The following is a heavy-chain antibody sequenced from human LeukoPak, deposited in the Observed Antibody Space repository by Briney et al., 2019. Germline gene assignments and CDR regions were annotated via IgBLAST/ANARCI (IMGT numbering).Heavy chain of an antibody. Sequence: ASVKVSCKASGYSFTSNYIHWVRQAPGQGLVWMGMIYPRDGSTSYAQKFQGRVTVTRDTSTSTVHMELSGLRSEDTAVYYCARDQEAFDYWGQGTLVTVSS. V-gene: IGHV1-46*01. CDR3: ARDQEAFDY. CDR2: IYPRDGST. CDR1: GYSFTSNY. J-gene: IGHJ4*02.